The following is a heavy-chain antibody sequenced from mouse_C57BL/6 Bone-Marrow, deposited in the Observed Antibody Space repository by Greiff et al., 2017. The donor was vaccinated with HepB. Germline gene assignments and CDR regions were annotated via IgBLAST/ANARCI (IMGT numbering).Heavy chain of an antibody. CDR3: ARSGYYGNYVRFAY. CDR1: GYTFTSYW. J-gene: IGHJ3*01. CDR2: IDPSDSYT. D-gene: IGHD2-1*01. Sequence: VKLQHPGAELVMPGASVKLSCKASGYTFTSYWMHWVKQRPGQGLEWIGEIDPSDSYTNYNQKFKGKATLTADKSSSTAYMELRSLTSEDSAVYFCARSGYYGNYVRFAYWGQGTLVTVSA. V-gene: IGHV1-69*01.